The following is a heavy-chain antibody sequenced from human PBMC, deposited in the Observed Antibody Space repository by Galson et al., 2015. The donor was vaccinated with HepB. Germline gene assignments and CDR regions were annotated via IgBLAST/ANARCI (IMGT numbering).Heavy chain of an antibody. J-gene: IGHJ6*02. CDR2: ISGSGGST. CDR1: GFTFSSYA. Sequence: SLRLSCAASGFTFSSYAMSWVRQAPGKGLEWVSTISGSGGSTYYADSVKGRFTISRDNSKNTLYLQMSSLRAEDTAVYYCAKEDMATIRYYYYYGMDVWGQGTTVTVSS. V-gene: IGHV3-23*01. D-gene: IGHD5-24*01. CDR3: AKEDMATIRYYYYYGMDV.